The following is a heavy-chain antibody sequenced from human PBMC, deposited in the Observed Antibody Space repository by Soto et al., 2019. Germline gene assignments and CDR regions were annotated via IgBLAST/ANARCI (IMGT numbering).Heavy chain of an antibody. CDR2: MNPYTGET. CDR1: GYTFDAFD. D-gene: IGHD1-26*01. V-gene: IGHV1-8*01. CDR3: VRRAGSASTPGDAY. Sequence: QVQLVQSGAEVRKPGASVRVSCKASGYTFDAFDIHWVRQATGQGLALMGWMNPYTGETAYTQAFRDRTYTTRETYVSTAYMELTSLTSADSAIYFCVRRAGSASTPGDAYWAQGPLVTVSS. J-gene: IGHJ4*02.